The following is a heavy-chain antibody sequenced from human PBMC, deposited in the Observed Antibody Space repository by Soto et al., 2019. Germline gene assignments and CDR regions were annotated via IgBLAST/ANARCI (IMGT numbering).Heavy chain of an antibody. CDR2: ISATGTIS. D-gene: IGHD3-10*01. CDR3: AKMAWLGDPPGGDF. V-gene: IGHV3-23*01. J-gene: IGHJ4*02. Sequence: EVQLLESGGGFIQPGGSLGLSCAASGFTFSNSVMAWVRQAPGKGLEWVSAISATGTISFYGDSVKGRFTVSRDNSKDTLYLHMGSLRADDTALYYCAKMAWLGDPPGGDFWCQGPLVTVSS. CDR1: GFTFSNSV.